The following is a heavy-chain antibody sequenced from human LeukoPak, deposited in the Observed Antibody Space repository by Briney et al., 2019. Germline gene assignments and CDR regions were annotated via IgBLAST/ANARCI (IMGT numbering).Heavy chain of an antibody. V-gene: IGHV1-2*04. CDR1: GYTFTGYY. CDR2: INPNSGGT. Sequence: ASVKVSCKASGYTFTGYYMHWVRQAPGQGLERMGWINPNSGGTDYAQKFQGWVTMTRDTSISTAYMELSRLRSDDTAVYYCARGCGSDCPNAEYFHHWGQGTLVIVSS. D-gene: IGHD2-21*02. J-gene: IGHJ1*01. CDR3: ARGCGSDCPNAEYFHH.